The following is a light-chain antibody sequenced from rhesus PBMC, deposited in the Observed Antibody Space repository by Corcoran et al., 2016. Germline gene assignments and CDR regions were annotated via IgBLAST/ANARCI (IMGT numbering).Light chain of an antibody. CDR1: SSDIGGYND. CDR2: DVS. CDR3: CSYRSGRTFI. Sequence: QSALTQPPSVSKYLGQSVTISCTGPSSDIGGYNDVSWYQQHPGTARRLLIYDVSKRPSGVSHRFSGSKSGSTASLTISGLQADDDAGYYCCSYRSGRTFIFGPGTRPTVL. J-gene: IGLJ1*01. V-gene: IGLV2S9*01.